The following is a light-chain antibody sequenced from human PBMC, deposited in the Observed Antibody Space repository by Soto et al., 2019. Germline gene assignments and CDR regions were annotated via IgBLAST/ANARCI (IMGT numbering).Light chain of an antibody. Sequence: AIQMTQSPSSLSASVGDRVTITCRARQGIRSDLGWYQQKPGKAPKLLIYAASTLQTGVPSRFSGSGSGTDFTLTIGSLQPEDFATYYCLQDYDYPLTFGGGTTVEVQ. J-gene: IGKJ4*01. CDR1: QGIRSD. V-gene: IGKV1-6*01. CDR2: AAS. CDR3: LQDYDYPLT.